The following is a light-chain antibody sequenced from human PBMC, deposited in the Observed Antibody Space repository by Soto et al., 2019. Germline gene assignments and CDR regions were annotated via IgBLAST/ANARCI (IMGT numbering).Light chain of an antibody. CDR3: QQYGSSRT. Sequence: EIVLTQSPGTLSLSPGERATLSCRASQSVSNYLAWYQQKPGQAPRLLIYGASSRATGIPDRVSGSGSGTDFTLTISRLEPEDFAVYYCQQYGSSRTFGQGTKVDIK. V-gene: IGKV3-20*01. CDR1: QSVSNY. J-gene: IGKJ1*01. CDR2: GAS.